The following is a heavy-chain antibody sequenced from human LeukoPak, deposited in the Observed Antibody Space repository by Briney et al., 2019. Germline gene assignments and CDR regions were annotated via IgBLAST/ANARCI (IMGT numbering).Heavy chain of an antibody. V-gene: IGHV3-21*01. CDR3: ASIPGIAAAG. CDR2: ISSSSSYI. D-gene: IGHD6-13*01. J-gene: IGHJ4*02. CDR1: GFTFSSYS. Sequence: GGSLRLSCAASGFTFSSYSMNWVRQAPGKGLGWVSSISSSSSYIYYADSVKGRFTISRDNAKNSLYLQMNSLRAEDTAVYYCASIPGIAAAGWGQGTLVTVSS.